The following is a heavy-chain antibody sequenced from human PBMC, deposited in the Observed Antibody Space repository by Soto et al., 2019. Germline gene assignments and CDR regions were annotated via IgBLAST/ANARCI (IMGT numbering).Heavy chain of an antibody. CDR3: PRDSEVGIDY. CDR1: GFTFSSYG. Sequence: QVQLVESGGGVVQPGRSLRLSCAASGFTFSSYGMHWVRQAPGKGLEWVAVIWYDGSNKYYADSVKGRFTISRDNSKNRLYLQMTSLRAEDTAVDYCPRDSEVGIDYWGQGTLVTVAS. J-gene: IGHJ4*02. V-gene: IGHV3-33*01. CDR2: IWYDGSNK.